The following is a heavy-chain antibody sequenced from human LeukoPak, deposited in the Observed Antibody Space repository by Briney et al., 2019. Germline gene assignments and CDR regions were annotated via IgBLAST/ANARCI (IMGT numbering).Heavy chain of an antibody. V-gene: IGHV3-30-3*01. Sequence: GGSLRLSCAASGFTFSSYAMHWVRQAPGKGLEWVAVISYDGSNKYYADSVKGRFTISRDNSKNTLYLQMNSLRAEDTAVYYCARGPGRYWGSGWEPKYYFDYWGQGTLVTVSS. CDR1: GFTFSSYA. CDR3: ARGPGRYWGSGWEPKYYFDY. J-gene: IGHJ4*02. D-gene: IGHD6-19*01. CDR2: ISYDGSNK.